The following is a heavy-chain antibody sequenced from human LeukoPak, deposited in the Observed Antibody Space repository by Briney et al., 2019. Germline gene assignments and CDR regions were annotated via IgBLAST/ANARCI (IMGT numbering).Heavy chain of an antibody. CDR2: ISYDGSNK. CDR3: AKDQHRYFDWLGLFDY. J-gene: IGHJ4*02. CDR1: GFTFSSYG. V-gene: IGHV3-30*18. D-gene: IGHD3-9*01. Sequence: GGSLRLSCAASGFTFSSYGMHWVRQAPGKGLEWVAVISYDGSNKYYADSVKGRFTISRDNSKNTLYLQMNSLRAEDTAVYYCAKDQHRYFDWLGLFDYWGQGTLVTVSS.